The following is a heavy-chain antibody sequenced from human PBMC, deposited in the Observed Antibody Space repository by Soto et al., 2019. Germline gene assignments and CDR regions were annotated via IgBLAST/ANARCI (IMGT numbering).Heavy chain of an antibody. J-gene: IGHJ5*02. V-gene: IGHV4-30-2*01. CDR1: GGYISGGYYS. CDR3: ASSHYDYSNYPNWFDP. D-gene: IGHD4-4*01. Sequence: SETLSLTCAVSGGYISGGYYSWSWIRQPPGKGLEWIGYIYHSGSTYYNPSLKSRVTISVDRSKNQFSLKLSSVTAADTAVYYCASSHYDYSNYPNWFDPWGQGTLVTVSS. CDR2: IYHSGST.